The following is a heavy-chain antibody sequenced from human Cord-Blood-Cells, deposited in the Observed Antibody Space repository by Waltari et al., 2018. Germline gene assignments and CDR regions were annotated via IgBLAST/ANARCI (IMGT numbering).Heavy chain of an antibody. CDR1: GYTFPGSY. CDR3: SLLSGSYYYYGMDV. CDR2: INTNSGGT. V-gene: IGHV1-2*06. Sequence: QVQLVQSGAGVKKPGASVKVSCKASGYTFPGSYMHWVRQAPGQGLEWMGRINTNSGGTNYAQKFQGRVTMTRNTSISTAYMELSRLRSDDTAVYYCSLLSGSYYYYGMDVWGQGTTVTVSS. D-gene: IGHD1-26*01. J-gene: IGHJ6*02.